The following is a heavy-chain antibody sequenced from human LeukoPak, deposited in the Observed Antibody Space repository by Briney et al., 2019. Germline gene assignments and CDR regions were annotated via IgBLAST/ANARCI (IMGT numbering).Heavy chain of an antibody. D-gene: IGHD6-13*01. V-gene: IGHV3-53*04. CDR3: ASGPYSSSWDYFDY. CDR2: IYSGGST. Sequence: GGSLRLSCAASGFTVSSNYMSWVRQAPGKGLEWVSVIYSGGSTYYADSVKGRFTISRHNSKNTLYLQMNSLRAEDTAVYYCASGPYSSSWDYFDYWGQGTLVTVSS. CDR1: GFTVSSNY. J-gene: IGHJ4*02.